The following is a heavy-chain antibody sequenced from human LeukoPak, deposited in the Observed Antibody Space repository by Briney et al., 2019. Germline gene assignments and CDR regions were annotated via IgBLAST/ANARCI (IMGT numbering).Heavy chain of an antibody. V-gene: IGHV3-21*01. D-gene: IGHD2-8*01. CDR1: GFTFNNYP. CDR3: ASEVLVPSAYDS. Sequence: GGSLRLSCAASGFTFNNYPMSWVRQAPGKGLEWISSINDNSRYIYYAGSMKGRFTISRDNTKNSVFLQIDSLRVEDTAVYYCASEVLVPSAYDSWGQGTLVTVSS. J-gene: IGHJ4*02. CDR2: INDNSRYI.